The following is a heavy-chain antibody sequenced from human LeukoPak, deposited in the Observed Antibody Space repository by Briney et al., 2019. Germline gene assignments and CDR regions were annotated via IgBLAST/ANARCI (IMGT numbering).Heavy chain of an antibody. V-gene: IGHV4-4*07. CDR3: ARDSGNYYYYYMDV. D-gene: IGHD1-26*01. CDR2: IYTSGST. J-gene: IGHJ6*03. Sequence: SETLSLTCTVSGGSISSYYWSWLRQPAGKGLEWIGRIYTSGSTNYNPSLKSRVTMSVDTSKNQLSLKLSSVTAADTAVYYCARDSGNYYYYYMDVWGKGTTVTASS. CDR1: GGSISSYY.